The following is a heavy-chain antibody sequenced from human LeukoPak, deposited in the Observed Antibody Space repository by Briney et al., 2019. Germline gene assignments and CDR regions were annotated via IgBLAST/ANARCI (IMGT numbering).Heavy chain of an antibody. CDR2: ISGSGGST. J-gene: IGHJ4*02. Sequence: GGSLRLSCAASGFTFSSYAMNWVRQAPGKGLEWVSAISGSGGSTHYADSVKGRFTISRDNAKNSLYLQMNSLRAEDTAVYYCARGSRAAAGTGGGYWGQGTLVTVSS. CDR1: GFTFSSYA. V-gene: IGHV3-23*01. D-gene: IGHD6-13*01. CDR3: ARGSRAAAGTGGGY.